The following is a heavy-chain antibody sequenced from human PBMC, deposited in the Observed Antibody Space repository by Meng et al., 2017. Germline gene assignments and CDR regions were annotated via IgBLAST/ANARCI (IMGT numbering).Heavy chain of an antibody. CDR3: ARYRSGWLIDY. Sequence: SETLSLTCTVSGGSISSYYWSWIRQPPGKGLEWIGYIYYSGSTNYNPSLKSRVTISVDTSKNQFSLKLSSVTAADTAVYYCARYRSGWLIDYWGQGTLVTVSS. V-gene: IGHV4-59*12. D-gene: IGHD6-19*01. J-gene: IGHJ4*02. CDR1: GGSISSYY. CDR2: IYYSGST.